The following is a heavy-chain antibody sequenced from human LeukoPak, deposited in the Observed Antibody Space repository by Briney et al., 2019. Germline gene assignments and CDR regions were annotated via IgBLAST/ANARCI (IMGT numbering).Heavy chain of an antibody. CDR3: ARHRGDNSNPRYYFYYMDV. Sequence: SETLSLTCTVSGGSISSSSYYWGWIRQPPGKGLEWIGTMYHRGSTYYNRSLKSRVTMSGDTSKNHFSLKLSSVIAADAAVYYCARHRGDNSNPRYYFYYMDVWGKGTTVTVSS. CDR1: GGSISSSSYY. D-gene: IGHD4-11*01. V-gene: IGHV4-39*01. CDR2: MYHRGST. J-gene: IGHJ6*03.